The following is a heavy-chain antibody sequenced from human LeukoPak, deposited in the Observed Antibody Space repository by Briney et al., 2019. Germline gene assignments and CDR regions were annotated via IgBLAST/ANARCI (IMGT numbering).Heavy chain of an antibody. CDR2: IYDSGST. CDR1: GGSFSGYY. D-gene: IGHD3-3*01. Sequence: SETLSLTCAASGGSFSGYYGSWIRQPAGKGLEWIGRIYDSGSTYYNPSRKSRVTLSVDTSKNQFSQKQSSVTAADTAVYYGARHEGESDFWSGRREPNWFDPWGQGTLVTVSS. J-gene: IGHJ5*02. CDR3: ARHEGESDFWSGRREPNWFDP. V-gene: IGHV4-59*05.